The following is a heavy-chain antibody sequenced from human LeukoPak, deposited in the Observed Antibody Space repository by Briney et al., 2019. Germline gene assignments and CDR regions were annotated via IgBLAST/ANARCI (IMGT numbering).Heavy chain of an antibody. CDR1: GGSLSSGSDY. CDR2: IYTSGST. D-gene: IGHD4-17*01. Sequence: SETLSLTCTVSGGSLSSGSDYWSWIRQSAGKGLEWIGRIYTSGSTNYNPSLKSRVTISVDTSKNQFSLKLSSVTAADTAVYYCARDLNGAFDYWGQGTLVTVSS. J-gene: IGHJ4*02. V-gene: IGHV4-61*02. CDR3: ARDLNGAFDY.